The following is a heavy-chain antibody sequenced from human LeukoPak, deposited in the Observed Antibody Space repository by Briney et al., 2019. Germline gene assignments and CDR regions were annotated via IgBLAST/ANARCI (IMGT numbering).Heavy chain of an antibody. CDR1: GFTFRNYW. J-gene: IGHJ6*04. V-gene: IGHV3-7*01. D-gene: IGHD3-10*02. Sequence: PGGSLRLSCAGSGFTFRNYWMNWVRQTPGKGLEWVANIDQNGIEKHFGDSVRGRFTVSRDNAKNSLYLQMNSLRAEDTAVYYCAELGITMIGGVWGKGTTVTISS. CDR3: AELGITMIGGV. CDR2: IDQNGIEK.